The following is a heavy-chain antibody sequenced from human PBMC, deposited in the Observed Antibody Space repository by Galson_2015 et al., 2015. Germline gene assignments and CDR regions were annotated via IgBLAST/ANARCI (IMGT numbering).Heavy chain of an antibody. CDR3: ARDAGYSYGNYFDY. J-gene: IGHJ4*02. D-gene: IGHD5-18*01. Sequence: LRLSCAASGFTFSSYGMHWVRQAPGKGLEWVAVIWYDGSNKYYADSVKGRFTISRDNSKNTLYLQMNSLRAEDTAVYYCARDAGYSYGNYFDYWGQGTLVTVSS. CDR1: GFTFSSYG. V-gene: IGHV3-33*01. CDR2: IWYDGSNK.